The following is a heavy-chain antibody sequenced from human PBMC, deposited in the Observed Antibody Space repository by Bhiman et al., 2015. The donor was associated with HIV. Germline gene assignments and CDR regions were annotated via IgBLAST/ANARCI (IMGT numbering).Heavy chain of an antibody. Sequence: QVQLVESGRGVVQPGGSLRLSCAASGFTFSSYGMHWVRQAPGKGLEWVAFIRYDGSNKYYADSVKGRFTISRDNSKNTLYLQMNSLRAEDTAVYYCAKDPEYSSSSGPSFDYWGPGNAGHRLL. V-gene: IGHV3-30*02. J-gene: IGHJ4*02. CDR2: IRYDGSNK. CDR1: GFTFSSYG. D-gene: IGHD6-6*01. CDR3: AKDPEYSSSSGPSFDY.